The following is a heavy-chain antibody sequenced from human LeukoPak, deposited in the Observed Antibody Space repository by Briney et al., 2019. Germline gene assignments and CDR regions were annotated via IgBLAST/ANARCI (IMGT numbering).Heavy chain of an antibody. Sequence: PGRSLRLSCAASGFTFSSYAMHWVRQAPGKGLEWVAVISYDGSNKYYADSVKGRFTISRDNSKNTLYLQMNSLRAEDTAVYYCARGYCSSTSCYPFDYWGQGTLVTVSS. CDR1: GFTFSSYA. V-gene: IGHV3-30-3*01. J-gene: IGHJ4*02. D-gene: IGHD2-2*01. CDR3: ARGYCSSTSCYPFDY. CDR2: ISYDGSNK.